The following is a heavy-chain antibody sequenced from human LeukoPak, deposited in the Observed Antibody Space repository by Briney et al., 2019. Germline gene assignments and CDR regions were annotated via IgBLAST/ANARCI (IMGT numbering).Heavy chain of an antibody. CDR3: AREVTSSWPPHSYGMDV. V-gene: IGHV3-7*01. Sequence: GGSLRLSCAASGFTFSSYWMRWVRQAPGKGLEWVANIKQEGSEKYYVDSVKGRFTICRDNAKNSLYLQINSRRSEDTPVQYCAREVTSSWPPHSYGMDVWGQGTLVTVSS. D-gene: IGHD6-13*01. CDR1: GFTFSSYW. J-gene: IGHJ6*02. CDR2: IKQEGSEK.